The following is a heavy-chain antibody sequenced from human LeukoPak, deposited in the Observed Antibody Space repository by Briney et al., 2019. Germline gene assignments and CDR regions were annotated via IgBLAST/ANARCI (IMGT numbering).Heavy chain of an antibody. J-gene: IGHJ4*02. D-gene: IGHD2-15*01. V-gene: IGHV3-30-3*01. CDR1: GFTFSSYA. CDR3: AKDSAMCSGGSCYVGIDY. Sequence: GGSLRLSCAASGFTFSSYAMHWVRQAPGKGLEWVAVISYDGSNKYYADSVKGRFTISRDNSKNTLYLQMNSLRAEDTAVYYCAKDSAMCSGGSCYVGIDYWGQGTLVTVSS. CDR2: ISYDGSNK.